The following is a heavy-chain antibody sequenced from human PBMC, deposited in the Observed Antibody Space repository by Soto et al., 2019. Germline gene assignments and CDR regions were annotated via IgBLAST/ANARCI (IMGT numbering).Heavy chain of an antibody. D-gene: IGHD3-3*01. J-gene: IGHJ6*02. CDR2: IIPIFGTA. Sequence: QVQLVQSGAEVKKPGSSVKVSCKASRGTFSSYAISWVRQAPGQGLEWMGGIIPIFGTANYAQKFQGRVTITADESTSTAYMELSSLRSEDTAVYYCARGPYYDFWSGYSIYGGYYGMDVWGQGTTVTVSS. V-gene: IGHV1-69*01. CDR1: RGTFSSYA. CDR3: ARGPYYDFWSGYSIYGGYYGMDV.